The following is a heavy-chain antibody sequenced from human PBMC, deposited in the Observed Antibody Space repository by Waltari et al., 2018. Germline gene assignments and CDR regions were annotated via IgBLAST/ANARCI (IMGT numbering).Heavy chain of an antibody. D-gene: IGHD3-16*01. J-gene: IGHJ4*02. CDR1: GFTFSSYS. V-gene: IGHV3-21*04. CDR3: ATFKGDY. Sequence: EVQLVESGGGLVKPGGSLRLSCAASGFTFSSYSMNWVRQAPGKGLEWVSSISSSSGYIYYADSVKGRFTISRDNSKNTLSLQMNSLRAEDTALYYCATFKGDYLGQGTLVTVSS. CDR2: ISSSSGYI.